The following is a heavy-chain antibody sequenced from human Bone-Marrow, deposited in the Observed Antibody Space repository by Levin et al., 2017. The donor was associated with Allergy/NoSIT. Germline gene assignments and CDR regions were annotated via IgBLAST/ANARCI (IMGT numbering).Heavy chain of an antibody. CDR1: GYTFTSYD. D-gene: IGHD3-16*01. V-gene: IGHV1-8*01. Sequence: ASVKVSCKASGYTFTSYDINWVRQATGQGLEWMGWMNPNSGNTGYAQKFQGRVTMTRNTSISTAYMELSSLRSEDTAVYYCARGPPFGGVTDTPLPDYWGQGTLVTVSS. CDR3: ARGPPFGGVTDTPLPDY. J-gene: IGHJ4*02. CDR2: MNPNSGNT.